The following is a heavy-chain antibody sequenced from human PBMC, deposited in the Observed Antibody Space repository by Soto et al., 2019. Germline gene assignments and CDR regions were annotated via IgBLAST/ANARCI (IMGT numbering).Heavy chain of an antibody. CDR3: ASAPWHTLGY. Sequence: VQLVESGGGLVQPGGSLTLSCAASGFTFSSYWMSWVRQAPGKGLEWVANIKQDGSDKYYVDSVKGRFTMSRDNAENSLYLQMNSLRAEDTAVYYCASAPWHTLGYWGQGTLVTVSS. CDR1: GFTFSSYW. J-gene: IGHJ4*02. D-gene: IGHD2-2*02. V-gene: IGHV3-7*03. CDR2: IKQDGSDK.